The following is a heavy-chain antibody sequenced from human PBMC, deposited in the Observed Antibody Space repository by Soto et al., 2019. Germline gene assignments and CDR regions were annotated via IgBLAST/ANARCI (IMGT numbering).Heavy chain of an antibody. Sequence: VQLQESGPGLVKLSETLSLTCTVSGTSISSYYWSWIRQPPGKGLEWIANIHYSGTTNYNPSLASRVTLSVDTSKNQFSLKMTSVTAADRAMYFCARYNSYAIDYWGRRTLVTVSS. CDR2: IHYSGTT. CDR1: GTSISSYY. J-gene: IGHJ4*02. D-gene: IGHD2-8*01. V-gene: IGHV4-59*01. CDR3: ARYNSYAIDY.